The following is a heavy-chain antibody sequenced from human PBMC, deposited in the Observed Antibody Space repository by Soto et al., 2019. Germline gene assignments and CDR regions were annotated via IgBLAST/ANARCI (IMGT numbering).Heavy chain of an antibody. CDR1: GFSFSSYG. Sequence: QVQLVESGGGVVQPGRSLRLSCAASGFSFSSYGMHWVRQAPGKGLEWVAMISYDGTDEYYADSVKGRFTISRDNSKXXXXXXXXXXXXXXXXXXXXXXXXSDXNDHFDYWGQGTLVTVSS. V-gene: IGHV3-30*03. CDR2: ISYDGTDE. D-gene: IGHD1-1*01. J-gene: IGHJ4*02. CDR3: XXXXSDXNDHFDY.